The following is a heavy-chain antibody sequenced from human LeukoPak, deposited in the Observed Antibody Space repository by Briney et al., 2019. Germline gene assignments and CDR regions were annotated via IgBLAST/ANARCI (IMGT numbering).Heavy chain of an antibody. CDR1: GGSISSGSYY. J-gene: IGHJ4*02. CDR3: ARMAIVVVDVGFDY. V-gene: IGHV4-61*02. CDR2: IYTSGST. D-gene: IGHD3-22*01. Sequence: SETLSLTCTVSGGSISSGSYYWSWIRQPAGKGLEWIGRIYTSGSTNYNPSLKSRVTISVDTSKNQFSLKLSSVTAADTAVYYCARMAIVVVDVGFDYWGQGTLVTVSS.